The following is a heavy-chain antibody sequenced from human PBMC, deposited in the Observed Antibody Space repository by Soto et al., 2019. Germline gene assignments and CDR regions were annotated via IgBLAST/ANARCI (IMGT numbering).Heavy chain of an antibody. CDR1: GFTFSNAW. D-gene: IGHD3-9*01. J-gene: IGHJ4*02. CDR3: TTDPDFDWLPPLDY. CDR2: IKSKTDGGTT. Sequence: GGSLRLSCAASGFTFSNAWMNWVRQAPGKGLEWVGRIKSKTDGGTTDYAAPVKGRFTISRDDSKNTLYLQMNSLKTEDTAVYYCTTDPDFDWLPPLDYWGQGTLVTVSS. V-gene: IGHV3-15*07.